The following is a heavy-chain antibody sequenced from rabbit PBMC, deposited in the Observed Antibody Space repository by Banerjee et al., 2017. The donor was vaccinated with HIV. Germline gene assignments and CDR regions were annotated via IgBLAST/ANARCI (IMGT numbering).Heavy chain of an antibody. CDR1: GFTVSSYH. D-gene: IGHD1-1*01. V-gene: IGHV1S43*01. Sequence: QEQLEESGGGLVTPGGTLTLTCTASGFTVSSYHMSWVRQAPGKGLELIGCIVTGSGSTWYASWVNGRFTISRSTSLNTVDLKMTSLTAADTATYFCARGVGSSGYPYYFNLWGPGTLVTVS. CDR3: ARGVGSSGYPYYFNL. J-gene: IGHJ4*01. CDR2: IVTGSGST.